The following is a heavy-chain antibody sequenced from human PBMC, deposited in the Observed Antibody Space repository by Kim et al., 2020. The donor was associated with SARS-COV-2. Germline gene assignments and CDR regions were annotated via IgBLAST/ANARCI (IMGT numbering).Heavy chain of an antibody. J-gene: IGHJ6*02. D-gene: IGHD6-13*01. CDR2: IYYSGST. Sequence: SETLSLTCTVSGGSISSSSYYWGWIRQPPGKGLEWIGSIYYSGSTYYNPSLKSRVTISVDTSKNQFSLKLSSVTAADTAVYYCARLAAAGLYYYYYGMDVWGQRTTVTVSS. CDR3: ARLAAAGLYYYYYGMDV. V-gene: IGHV4-39*01. CDR1: GGSISSSSYY.